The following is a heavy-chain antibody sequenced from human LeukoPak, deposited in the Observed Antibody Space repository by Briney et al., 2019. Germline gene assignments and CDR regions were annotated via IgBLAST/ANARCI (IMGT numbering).Heavy chain of an antibody. CDR3: ARDPYYYNSGSFAAFDI. J-gene: IGHJ3*02. Sequence: GGSLRLSCAASGFTFSTYCMTWLRQTPGKGLEWVVNIKPDGDEKYYVDSVKGRFTISRDNAKNSLYLQMDSLTAEDTALYYCARDPYYYNSGSFAAFDIWGQGTMVTVSS. CDR1: GFTFSTYC. CDR2: IKPDGDEK. D-gene: IGHD3-10*01. V-gene: IGHV3-7*01.